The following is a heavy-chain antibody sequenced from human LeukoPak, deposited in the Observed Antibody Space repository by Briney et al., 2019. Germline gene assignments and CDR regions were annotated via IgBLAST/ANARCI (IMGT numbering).Heavy chain of an antibody. Sequence: GASVKVSCKASGGTFSSYAISWVRQAPGQGLEWMGGIIPIFGTANYAQKFQGRVTITTDESTSTAYMELSSLRSEDTAVYYCARGGNWNLGAFDIWGQGTMVTVSS. V-gene: IGHV1-69*05. CDR2: IIPIFGTA. J-gene: IGHJ3*02. CDR3: ARGGNWNLGAFDI. CDR1: GGTFSSYA. D-gene: IGHD1-20*01.